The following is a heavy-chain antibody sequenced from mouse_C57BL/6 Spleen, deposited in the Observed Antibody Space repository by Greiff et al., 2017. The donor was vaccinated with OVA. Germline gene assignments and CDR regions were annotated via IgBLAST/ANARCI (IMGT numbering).Heavy chain of an antibody. D-gene: IGHD1-1*01. CDR3: ARGDGSSCGYFDV. J-gene: IGHJ1*03. CDR2: INPDNGGT. Sequence: VLLKQSGPELVKPGASVKLPCKATGYTFTDYNMDWVKQSHGKGLEWIGDINPDNGGTIYNQKFKGKATLTADTSSSTAYMELRSLTSEDTAVYYCARGDGSSCGYFDVWGKGTTLTVSS. V-gene: IGHV1-18*01. CDR1: GYTFTDYN.